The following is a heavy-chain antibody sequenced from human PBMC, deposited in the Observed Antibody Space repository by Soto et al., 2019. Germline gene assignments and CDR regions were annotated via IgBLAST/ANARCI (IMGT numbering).Heavy chain of an antibody. CDR2: ISVGGCII. Sequence: PGGSLRLSCAASGFTFSSYGMSWVRQAPGKGLEWVSSISVGGCIINYADSVKGRFTISRDNSKNTLYLQMNSLRVEDTAVYYCARARGTYSSGDAQYFQLWGQGTLVTVSS. CDR3: ARARGTYSSGDAQYFQL. V-gene: IGHV3-23*01. D-gene: IGHD6-19*01. CDR1: GFTFSSYG. J-gene: IGHJ1*01.